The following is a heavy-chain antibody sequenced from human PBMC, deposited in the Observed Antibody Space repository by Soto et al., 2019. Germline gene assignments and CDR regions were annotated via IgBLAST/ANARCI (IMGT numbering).Heavy chain of an antibody. CDR1: GGSISSYY. CDR2: IYYSGST. J-gene: IGHJ4*02. V-gene: IGHV4-59*01. D-gene: IGHD1-26*01. Sequence: PSETLSLTCTVSGGSISSYYWSWIRQPPGKGLEWIGYIYYSGSTNYNPSLKSRVTISVDTSKNQFSLKLSSVTAADTAVYYCAGAAKGAARFLLTFDYYFEHWGQGTLVTGSS. CDR3: AGAAKGAARFLLTFDYYFEH.